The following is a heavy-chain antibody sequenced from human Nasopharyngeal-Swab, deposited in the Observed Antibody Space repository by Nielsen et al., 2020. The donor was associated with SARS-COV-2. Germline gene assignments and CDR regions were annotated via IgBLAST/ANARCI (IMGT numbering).Heavy chain of an antibody. CDR3: ARRVPNSEVIGYIEGAFDI. J-gene: IGHJ3*02. CDR2: INHIGST. Sequence: WIRQRPGKGLEWIGEINHIGSTNYNPSLKRRVTISVDTSKNQFSLKLSSVTAADTAVYSCARRVPNSEVIGYIEGAFDIWGQGTMVTVSS. D-gene: IGHD6-13*01. V-gene: IGHV4-34*01.